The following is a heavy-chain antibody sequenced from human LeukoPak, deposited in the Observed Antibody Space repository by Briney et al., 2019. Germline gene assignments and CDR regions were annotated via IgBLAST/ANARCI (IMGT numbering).Heavy chain of an antibody. CDR2: IIPILGIA. CDR1: GGTFSSYA. V-gene: IGHV1-69*04. Sequence: GSSVKVSCKASGGTFSSYAINWVRQAPGQGLEWMGRIIPILGIANYAQKFQGRVTITADKSTSTAYMELSSLRSGDTAVYYCARGKYFPTTVTTPPIDYWGQGTLVTVSS. CDR3: ARGKYFPTTVTTPPIDY. D-gene: IGHD4-17*01. J-gene: IGHJ4*02.